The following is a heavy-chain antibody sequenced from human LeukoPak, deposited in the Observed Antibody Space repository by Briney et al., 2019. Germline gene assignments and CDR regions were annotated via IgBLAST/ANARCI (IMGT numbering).Heavy chain of an antibody. CDR1: GYRFTNYW. CDR3: ARSTTVTTIDY. D-gene: IGHD4-11*01. Sequence: GESLKISCKGSGYRFTNYWIGWVRQMPGKGLEWMGIIYPGDSDTRYSPSFQGQVTISADKSISTAYLQWSSLKASDTAMYYCARSTTVTTIDYWGQGTLVTVSS. CDR2: IYPGDSDT. V-gene: IGHV5-51*01. J-gene: IGHJ4*02.